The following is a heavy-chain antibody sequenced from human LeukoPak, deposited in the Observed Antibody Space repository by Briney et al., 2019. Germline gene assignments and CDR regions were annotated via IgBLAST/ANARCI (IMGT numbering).Heavy chain of an antibody. CDR1: GGTFSSYD. CDR3: ARGPITTRSHFDY. J-gene: IGHJ4*02. V-gene: IGHV1-69*13. Sequence: GASVKVSCKASGGTFSSYDFSWVRQAPGQGLEWMGGIIPIFATANYAQKFQGRVTITADESTSTAYMELSSLRSEDTAVYYCARGPITTRSHFDYWGQGTLVTVSS. CDR2: IIPIFATA. D-gene: IGHD3-22*01.